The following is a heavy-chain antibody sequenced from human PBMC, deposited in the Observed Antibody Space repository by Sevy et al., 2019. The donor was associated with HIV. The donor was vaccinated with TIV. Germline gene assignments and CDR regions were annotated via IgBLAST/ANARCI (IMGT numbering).Heavy chain of an antibody. CDR1: GFSLSTSGMC. D-gene: IGHD2-2*01. CDR2: IDWDDDK. V-gene: IGHV2-70*01. Sequence: SGPTLVKPTQTLTLTCTFSGFSLSTSGMCVSWIRQPPGKALEWLALIDWDDDKYYSTSLKTRLTISKDTSKNQVVLTMTNMDPVDTATYYCARIQGYCSSTSCSIHYYYGMDVWGQRTTVTVSS. CDR3: ARIQGYCSSTSCSIHYYYGMDV. J-gene: IGHJ6*02.